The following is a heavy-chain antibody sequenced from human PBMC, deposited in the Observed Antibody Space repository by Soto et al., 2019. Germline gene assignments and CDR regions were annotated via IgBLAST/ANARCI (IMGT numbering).Heavy chain of an antibody. CDR3: ARDPFGAVLHLEV. J-gene: IGHJ6*02. V-gene: IGHV4-30-2*01. Sequence: SETLSLTCAVSGASISTEGYTWSWIRQPPGKGLEWIGYIYPSGASNYNPSLRSRVTISLDASRNRFSLSVGSVTAADTAVYSCARDPFGAVLHLEVWGQGTTVTVYS. CDR1: GASISTEGYT. CDR2: IYPSGAS. D-gene: IGHD3-3*01.